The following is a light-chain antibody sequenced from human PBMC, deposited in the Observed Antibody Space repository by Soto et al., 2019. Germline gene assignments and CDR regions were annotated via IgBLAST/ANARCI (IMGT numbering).Light chain of an antibody. CDR1: NSNIGRNS. CDR3: SSYTRNTALV. J-gene: IGLJ1*01. V-gene: IGLV1-44*01. Sequence: QSVLTQPPSASATPGQRVTISCSGGNSNIGRNSVNWYQQLPGTAPKLLMYSDNQRPSGVSHRFSGSKSGSTASLTISGLQAEDEADYYCSSYTRNTALVFGPGTKVTVL. CDR2: SDN.